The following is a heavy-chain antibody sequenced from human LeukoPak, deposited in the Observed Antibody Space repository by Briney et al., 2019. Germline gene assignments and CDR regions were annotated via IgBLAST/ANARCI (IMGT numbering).Heavy chain of an antibody. CDR2: VHHNGDT. Sequence: SETLSLTCTVSGASISNHYWSWIRQSPGKGLEWIGYVHHNGDTNYNPSLKSRVATSVDTSRNQFSLTLYSVSAADTAVYYCAGGXXXXXDYWGQGTLVTXS. CDR3: AGGXXXXXDY. D-gene: IGHD3-16*01. V-gene: IGHV4-59*11. CDR1: GASISNHY. J-gene: IGHJ4*02.